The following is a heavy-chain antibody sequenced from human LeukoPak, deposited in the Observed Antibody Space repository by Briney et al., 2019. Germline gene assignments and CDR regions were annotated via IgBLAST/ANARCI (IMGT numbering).Heavy chain of an antibody. CDR2: ISWNSGSI. J-gene: IGHJ4*02. CDR3: AKDADIAVAGNFDY. Sequence: GRSLRLSCAASGFTFDDYAMHWVRQAPGKGLEWVSGISWNSGSIGYADSVKGRFTISRDNAKNSLYLQMDSLRAEDTALYYCAKDADIAVAGNFDYWGQGTLVTVSS. CDR1: GFTFDDYA. V-gene: IGHV3-9*01. D-gene: IGHD6-19*01.